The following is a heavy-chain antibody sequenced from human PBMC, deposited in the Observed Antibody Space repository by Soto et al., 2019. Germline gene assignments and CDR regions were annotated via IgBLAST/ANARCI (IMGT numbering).Heavy chain of an antibody. V-gene: IGHV4-39*01. CDR2: IYYSGST. Sequence: SETLSLTCTVSGGSISSGDYYWSWIRQPPGKGLEWIGSIYYSGSTYYNPSLKSRVTISVDTSRNQFSLKLSSVTAADTAVHFCARQSAPDAIMNYFYYYGMDVWGQGTTVTVSS. J-gene: IGHJ6*02. CDR3: ARQSAPDAIMNYFYYYGMDV. D-gene: IGHD2-2*01. CDR1: GGSISSGDYY.